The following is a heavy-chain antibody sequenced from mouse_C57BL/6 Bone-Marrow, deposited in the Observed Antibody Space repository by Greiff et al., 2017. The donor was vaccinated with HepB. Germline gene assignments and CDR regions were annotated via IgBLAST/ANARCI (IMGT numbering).Heavy chain of an antibody. J-gene: IGHJ2*01. Sequence: VQLQQSGAELARPGASVKLSCKASGYTFTSYGISWVKQRTGQGLEWIGGIYPRSGNTYYNEKLKGKATLTADKSSSTAYMELRSLTSEDSAVYFCARAGGYDGYWGQGTTLTVSS. CDR3: ARAGGYDGY. D-gene: IGHD2-2*01. CDR2: IYPRSGNT. V-gene: IGHV1-81*01. CDR1: GYTFTSYG.